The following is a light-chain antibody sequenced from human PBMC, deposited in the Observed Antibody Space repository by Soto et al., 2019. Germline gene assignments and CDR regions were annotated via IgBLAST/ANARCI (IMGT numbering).Light chain of an antibody. CDR2: QAS. CDR1: QNIRRN. CDR3: QQYDNWPPVT. Sequence: EIVMTQSPATLSVSPGEKGTLSCRASQNIRRNLAWYQQKPGQAPRLLIYQASTRAPGVPARFTGGGSGTEFTLSISSLQSEDFAVYYCQQYDNWPPVTFGGGPKVDIK. J-gene: IGKJ4*01. V-gene: IGKV3-15*01.